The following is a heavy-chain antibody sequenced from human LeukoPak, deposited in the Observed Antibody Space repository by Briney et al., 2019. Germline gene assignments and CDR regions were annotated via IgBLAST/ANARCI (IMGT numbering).Heavy chain of an antibody. Sequence: ASVKVSCKASGYTFTGHHIHWVRQAPGQGLEWMGWINPNSGGTNSAHKFRGRVTMTRDTSITTAYMELDTLRSDDTAVYYCARGSGSSGWDPTSYLDYWGQGTLVTVSS. CDR3: ARGSGSSGWDPTSYLDY. CDR1: GYTFTGHH. J-gene: IGHJ4*02. V-gene: IGHV1-2*02. D-gene: IGHD6-19*01. CDR2: INPNSGGT.